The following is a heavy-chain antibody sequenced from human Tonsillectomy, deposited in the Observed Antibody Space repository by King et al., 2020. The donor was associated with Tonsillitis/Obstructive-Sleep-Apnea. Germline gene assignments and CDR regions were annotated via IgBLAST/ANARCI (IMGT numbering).Heavy chain of an antibody. V-gene: IGHV4-31*03. CDR1: GDSISSGAYY. CDR2: IYYSGST. D-gene: IGHD2-2*01. J-gene: IGHJ6*02. Sequence: QLQESGPGLVKPSQTLSLICTVSGDSISSGAYYWSWIRQHPGKGLEWIGYIYYSGSTYYNPSLKSRATISVDTSKKQFSLKVNSVTVADTAVYYCARVPADVLVVPAEHDYYRMDVWGQGTTVTVSS. CDR3: ARVPADVLVVPAEHDYYRMDV.